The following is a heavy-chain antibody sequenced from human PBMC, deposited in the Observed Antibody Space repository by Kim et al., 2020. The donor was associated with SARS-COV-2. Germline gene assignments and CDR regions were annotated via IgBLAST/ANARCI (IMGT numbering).Heavy chain of an antibody. D-gene: IGHD1-26*01. V-gene: IGHV4-59*01. CDR1: GGSISHYY. Sequence: SETLSLTCTVSGGSISHYYWSWIRLPPGKGLEWIGYIYHSGGTNYNPSLKSRVTISVDKSKNHFSLNLTSGTAADTAVYYCARSGDPSGSYYSWFYPWGQGTLVTVSS. CDR2: IYHSGGT. CDR3: ARSGDPSGSYYSWFYP. J-gene: IGHJ5*02.